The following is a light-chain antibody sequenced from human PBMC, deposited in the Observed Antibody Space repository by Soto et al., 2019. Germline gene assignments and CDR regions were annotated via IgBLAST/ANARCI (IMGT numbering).Light chain of an antibody. CDR3: QQSGSSGT. Sequence: EIVLTQSPGTLSVSPGERATLTCRASQSVSNNDLAWYQQQPGQAPRLLIYGASNRATGIPGRISGSGSGADFTLTISRLEPEDSAVYYCQQSGSSGTFGQGTKVDIK. CDR2: GAS. CDR1: QSVSNND. J-gene: IGKJ1*01. V-gene: IGKV3-20*01.